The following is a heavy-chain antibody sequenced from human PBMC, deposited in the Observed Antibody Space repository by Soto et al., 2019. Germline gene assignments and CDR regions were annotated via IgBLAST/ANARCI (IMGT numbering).Heavy chain of an antibody. CDR3: AKDHEVVVVPAAIY. D-gene: IGHD2-2*01. Sequence: EVQLLESGGGLVQPGGSLRLSCAASGFTFSSYAMSWVRQAPGKGLEWVSAISGSGGSTYYAGSVKGRFTISRDNSKNTLYLQMNSLRAEDTAVYYCAKDHEVVVVPAAIYWGQGTLVTVSS. CDR1: GFTFSSYA. CDR2: ISGSGGST. V-gene: IGHV3-23*01. J-gene: IGHJ4*02.